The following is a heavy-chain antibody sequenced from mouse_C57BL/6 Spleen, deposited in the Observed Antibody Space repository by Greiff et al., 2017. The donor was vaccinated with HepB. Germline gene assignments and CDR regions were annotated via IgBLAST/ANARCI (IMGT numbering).Heavy chain of an antibody. J-gene: IGHJ2*01. CDR2: ISNGGGST. V-gene: IGHV5-12*01. CDR3: ARGYYGSSPYFDY. CDR1: GFTFSDYY. Sequence: EVQGVESGGGLVQPGGSLKLSCAASGFTFSDYYMYWVRQTPEKRLEWVAYISNGGGSTYYPDTVKGRFTISRDNAKNTLYLQMSRLKSEDTAMYYCARGYYGSSPYFDYWGQGTTLTVSS. D-gene: IGHD1-1*01.